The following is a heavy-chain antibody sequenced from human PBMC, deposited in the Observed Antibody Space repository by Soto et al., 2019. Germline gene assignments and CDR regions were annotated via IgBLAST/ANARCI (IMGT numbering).Heavy chain of an antibody. CDR2: IYYSGST. J-gene: IGHJ6*03. CDR3: ARYSYGSGSYYDYYYLDV. Sequence: SETLSLTCTVSGGSISSSSYYWGWIRQPPGKGLEWIGSIYYSGSTYYNPSLKSRVTISVDTPKNQFSLKLSFVTAADTAVYYCARYSYGSGSYYDYYYLDVWGKGTTVTVSS. D-gene: IGHD3-10*01. V-gene: IGHV4-39*01. CDR1: GGSISSSSYY.